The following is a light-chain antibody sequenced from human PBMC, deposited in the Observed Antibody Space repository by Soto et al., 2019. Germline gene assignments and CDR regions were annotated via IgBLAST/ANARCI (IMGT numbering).Light chain of an antibody. CDR1: QSISSY. V-gene: IGKV3-11*01. CDR2: DAF. Sequence: EIVLTQSPATLSLSPGETATLSCRASQSISSYLAWYQQKPGQAPRLLIYDAFDTATGIPARFSGRGSGTAVTLTISSLEPEDFSVYYCQQWSNWPRTFGQGTKVEIK. CDR3: QQWSNWPRT. J-gene: IGKJ1*01.